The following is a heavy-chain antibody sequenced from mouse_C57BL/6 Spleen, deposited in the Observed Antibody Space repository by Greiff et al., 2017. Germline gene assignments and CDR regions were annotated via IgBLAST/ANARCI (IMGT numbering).Heavy chain of an antibody. CDR3: TAANWDDY. Sequence: VTLKVSGAELVRPGASVKLSCTASGFNIKDDYMHWVKQRPEQGLEWIGWIDPENGDTEYASKFQGKATITADTSSNTAYLQLSSLTSEDTAVYYCTAANWDDYWGQGTTLTVSS. V-gene: IGHV14-4*01. CDR2: IDPENGDT. J-gene: IGHJ2*01. D-gene: IGHD4-1*01. CDR1: GFNIKDDY.